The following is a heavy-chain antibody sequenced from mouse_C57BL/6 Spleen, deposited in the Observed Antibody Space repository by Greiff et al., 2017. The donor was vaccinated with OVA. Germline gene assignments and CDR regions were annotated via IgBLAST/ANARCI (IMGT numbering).Heavy chain of an antibody. CDR1: GFNIKDDY. J-gene: IGHJ2*01. CDR2: IDPENGDT. V-gene: IGHV14-4*01. Sequence: VQLQQSGAELVRPGASVKLSCTASGFNIKDDYMHWVKQRPEQGLEWIGWIDPENGDTEYASKFQGKATITADTSSNTAYLQLSSLTSEDTAVYYGTTSLGEDYWGQGTTLTVSS. D-gene: IGHD4-1*01. CDR3: TTSLGEDY.